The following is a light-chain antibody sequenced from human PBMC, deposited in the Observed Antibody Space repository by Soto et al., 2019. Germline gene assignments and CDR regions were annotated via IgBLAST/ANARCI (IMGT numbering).Light chain of an antibody. V-gene: IGKV3-15*01. CDR1: QSVSSE. Sequence: DILMTQSPSTLSASLGDRATITCRASQSVSSELAWYQQKPGQAPRLLIYGASTRATGIPARFSGSGSGTEFTLTISSLQPDDFATYYCQHYNSYSEAFGQGTKVDIK. J-gene: IGKJ1*01. CDR3: QHYNSYSEA. CDR2: GAS.